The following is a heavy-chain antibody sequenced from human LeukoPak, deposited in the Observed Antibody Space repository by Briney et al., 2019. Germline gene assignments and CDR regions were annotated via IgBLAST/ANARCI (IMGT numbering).Heavy chain of an antibody. CDR2: ISPNNGDT. V-gene: IGHV1-2*02. CDR3: ARENYGGDFEY. J-gene: IGHJ4*02. Sequence: ASVKVSCKASGYTFGNYYLHWVRQAPGQGLEWMGWISPNNGDTNYAQKFQGRVTLTWDTSFNTAYMDLSRLTSDDTAIYYCARENYGGDFEYWGQGALVTVSS. D-gene: IGHD4-23*01. CDR1: GYTFGNYY.